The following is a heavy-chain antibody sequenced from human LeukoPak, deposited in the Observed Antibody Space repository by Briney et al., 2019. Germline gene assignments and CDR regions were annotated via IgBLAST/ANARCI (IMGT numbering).Heavy chain of an antibody. V-gene: IGHV1-18*01. D-gene: IGHD6-13*01. CDR2: ISAYNGNT. CDR1: GYTFTSYG. Sequence: ASVTVSCKASGYTFTSYGISWVRQAPAQGLEWMGWISAYNGNTNYAQKLQGRVTMTTDTSTSTAYMELRSLRSDDTAVYYCARDLGARSSWYYFDYWGQGTLVTVSS. CDR3: ARDLGARSSWYYFDY. J-gene: IGHJ4*02.